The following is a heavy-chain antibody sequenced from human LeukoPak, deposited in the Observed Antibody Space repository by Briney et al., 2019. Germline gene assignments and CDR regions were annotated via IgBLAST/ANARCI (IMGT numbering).Heavy chain of an antibody. J-gene: IGHJ6*02. CDR1: GFTFSSYG. Sequence: GRSLRLSCAASGFTFSSYGMHWVRQAPGKGLEWVAVISYDGSNKYHADSVKGRFTISRDNSKNTLYLQMNSLRAEDTAVYYCAKGPHLPLWSGSYYYYYGMDVWGQGTTVTVSS. D-gene: IGHD3-3*01. CDR2: ISYDGSNK. V-gene: IGHV3-30*18. CDR3: AKGPHLPLWSGSYYYYYGMDV.